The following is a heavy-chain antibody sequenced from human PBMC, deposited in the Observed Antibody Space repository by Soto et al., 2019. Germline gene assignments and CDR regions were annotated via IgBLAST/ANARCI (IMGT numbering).Heavy chain of an antibody. CDR1: GFSFSSYS. J-gene: IGHJ4*02. V-gene: IGHV3-21*01. CDR2: ITTSSSYI. D-gene: IGHD5-18*01. CDR3: AKGGWIQLRGLDY. Sequence: EVQLVESGGGLVKPGGSLRLSCAASGFSFSSYSMNWVRQAPGKGLEWVASITTSSSYIQYADSVKGRFTISRDNAKNSLYLQMDSLRVEDTAVYYCAKGGWIQLRGLDYWGQGTLVTVSS.